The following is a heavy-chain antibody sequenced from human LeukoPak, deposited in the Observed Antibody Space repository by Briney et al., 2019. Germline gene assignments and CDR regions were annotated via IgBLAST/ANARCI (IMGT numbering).Heavy chain of an antibody. D-gene: IGHD3-22*01. J-gene: IGHJ4*02. CDR2: FAGSDTTT. CDR3: TTLGYHLDS. Sequence: GGSLTLSCAASGFDFYAYEMNWVRQAPGKGLEWVAYFAGSDTTTYYADSVRGRFTISRDNAKNSLYLQMNSLRAEDTALYYCTTLGYHLDSWGQGTLVTVSS. CDR1: GFDFYAYE. V-gene: IGHV3-48*03.